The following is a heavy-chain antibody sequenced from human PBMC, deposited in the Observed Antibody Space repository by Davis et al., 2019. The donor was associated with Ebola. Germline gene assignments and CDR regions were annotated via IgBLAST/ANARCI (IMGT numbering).Heavy chain of an antibody. D-gene: IGHD4-11*01. V-gene: IGHV4-34*01. J-gene: IGHJ5*02. CDR1: GGSFSGYY. CDR3: ARYYSNYVENWFDP. CDR2: INHSGST. Sequence: MPSETLSLTCAVYGGSFSGYYWSWIRQPPGKGLEWIGEINHSGSTNYNPSLKSRVTISVDTSKNQFSLKLSSVTAADTAVYYCARYYSNYVENWFDPWGQGTLVTVSS.